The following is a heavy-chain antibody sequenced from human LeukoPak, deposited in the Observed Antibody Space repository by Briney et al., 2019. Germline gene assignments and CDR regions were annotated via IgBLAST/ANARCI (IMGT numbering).Heavy chain of an antibody. V-gene: IGHV4-39*07. CDR3: ARDGNDVTEYYYYYMDV. Sequence: SETLSLTCTVSGGSISSSSYYWGWIRQPPGKGLEWIGSIYYSGSTYYNPSLKSRVTISVDTSKNQFSLKLSSVTAADTAVYYCARDGNDVTEYYYYYMDVWGKGTTVTVSS. CDR1: GGSISSSSYY. D-gene: IGHD4-23*01. CDR2: IYYSGST. J-gene: IGHJ6*03.